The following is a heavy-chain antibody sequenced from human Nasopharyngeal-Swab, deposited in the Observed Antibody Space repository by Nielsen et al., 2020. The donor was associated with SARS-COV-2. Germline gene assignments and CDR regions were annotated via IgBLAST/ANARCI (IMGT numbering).Heavy chain of an antibody. J-gene: IGHJ6*02. CDR3: AKVGGTGSYYNEGYYYYGMDV. V-gene: IGHV3-15*01. D-gene: IGHD3-10*01. Sequence: WIRQPPGKGLEWVGRIKSKTDGGTTDYAAPVKGRFTISRDDSKNTLYLQMNSLKTEDTAVYYCAKVGGTGSYYNEGYYYYGMDVWGQGTTVTVSS. CDR2: IKSKTDGGTT.